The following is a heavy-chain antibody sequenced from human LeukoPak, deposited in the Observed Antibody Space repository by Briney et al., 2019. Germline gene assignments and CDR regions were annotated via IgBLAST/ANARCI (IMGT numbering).Heavy chain of an antibody. D-gene: IGHD3-10*01. J-gene: IGHJ4*02. CDR2: MSADSATT. CDR1: GFTFSSYS. Sequence: GGSLRLSCAASGFTFSSYSMTWVRQAPGKGLEWVSVMSADSATTFYADSVKGRFTISRDNAKNTVFLQMSSLRAEDTALYYCARKSASGNYPLDYWGQGTLVTVSS. CDR3: ARKSASGNYPLDY. V-gene: IGHV3-23*01.